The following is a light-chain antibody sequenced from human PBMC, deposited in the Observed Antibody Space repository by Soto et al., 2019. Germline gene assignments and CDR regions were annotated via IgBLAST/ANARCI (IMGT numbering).Light chain of an antibody. CDR3: QHYNGYSEA. J-gene: IGKJ1*01. CDR2: KAS. V-gene: IGKV1-5*03. CDR1: QTISSW. Sequence: DIRMKQSPSTLSGSVGDRVTITFRASQTISSWLAWYQQKPGKAPKLLIYKASALKSGVPSRFSGSGSGTEFTLTISSLQPDDFATYYCQHYNGYSEAFGQGTKVDIK.